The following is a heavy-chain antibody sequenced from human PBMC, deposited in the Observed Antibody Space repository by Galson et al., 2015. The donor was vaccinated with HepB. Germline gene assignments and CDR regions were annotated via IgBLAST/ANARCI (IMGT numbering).Heavy chain of an antibody. CDR3: ARVYSCWYWCDP. J-gene: IGHJ5*02. Sequence: SLRLSCAASGCTCSHYWMHWVRQVPGKGLAWVSLISNDGTITTYADSVKGRFTIARDSARNTVYLQRDSLRAEDTAVYYCARVYSCWYWCDPWGQGTLVTVSS. V-gene: IGHV3-74*01. CDR1: GCTCSHYW. CDR2: ISNDGTIT. D-gene: IGHD6-19*01.